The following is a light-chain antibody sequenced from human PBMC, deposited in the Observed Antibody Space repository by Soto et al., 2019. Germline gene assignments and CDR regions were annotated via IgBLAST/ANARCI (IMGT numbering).Light chain of an antibody. J-gene: IGKJ4*01. V-gene: IGKV3-20*01. CDR2: GTS. Sequence: EIVLTQSPGTLSLSPGETATLSCRASQILNNNLLAWYQHKPGQAPRLLIYGTSTRAPGISDRFSGSGSGTDFTLTISRLEPEDFAVYYCQQYIYSPRALTFGGGTKVEIK. CDR3: QQYIYSPRALT. CDR1: QILNNNL.